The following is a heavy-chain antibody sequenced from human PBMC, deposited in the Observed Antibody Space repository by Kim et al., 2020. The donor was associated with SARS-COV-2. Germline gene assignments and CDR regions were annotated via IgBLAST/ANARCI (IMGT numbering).Heavy chain of an antibody. CDR1: GFTFTTYW. CDR2: INQGGSDK. CDR3: ARSILPDY. V-gene: IGHV3-7*03. D-gene: IGHD3-10*01. J-gene: IGHJ4*02. Sequence: GGSLRLSCAASGFTFTTYWMTWVRQAPGKGLEWVASINQGGSDKYYVDSVKGRFTISGDNARNSLYLQMNSLRAEDTAVYFCARSILPDYWGQGTLVTVSS.